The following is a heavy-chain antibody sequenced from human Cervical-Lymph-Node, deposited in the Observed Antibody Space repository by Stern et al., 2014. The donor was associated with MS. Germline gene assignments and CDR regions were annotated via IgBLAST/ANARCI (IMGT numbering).Heavy chain of an antibody. CDR2: ILPIFGTA. J-gene: IGHJ2*01. Sequence: QVQLVQSGAEVKKPGSSVKVSCKASGGTFSSYAISWVRQAPGQGLEWMGGILPIFGTANYAQKFQGRVTITADESTSTAYMELSSLRSEDTAVYYCARSGPGVYYYDSSGYPPDYFDLWGRGTLVTVSS. V-gene: IGHV1-69*01. D-gene: IGHD3-22*01. CDR1: GGTFSSYA. CDR3: ARSGPGVYYYDSSGYPPDYFDL.